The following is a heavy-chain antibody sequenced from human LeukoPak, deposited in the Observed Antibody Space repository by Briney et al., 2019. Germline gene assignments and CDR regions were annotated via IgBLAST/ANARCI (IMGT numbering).Heavy chain of an antibody. D-gene: IGHD5-24*01. CDR1: GVIFDNNA. V-gene: IGHV3-23*01. J-gene: IGHJ4*02. Sequence: GGSVRLSCVASGVIFDNNALSWVRQAPGKGLEWVSGISGSADNTYYADSVKGRFTISRDISKNTVYLQMNNLRVDDTAVYYCAKGPKLGDGFHCDYWGQGTLVTVSS. CDR2: ISGSADNT. CDR3: AKGPKLGDGFHCDY.